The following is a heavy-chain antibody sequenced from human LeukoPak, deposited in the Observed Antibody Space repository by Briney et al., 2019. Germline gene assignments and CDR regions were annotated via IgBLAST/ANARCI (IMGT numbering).Heavy chain of an antibody. J-gene: IGHJ5*02. CDR1: GYSFTSYW. CDR3: ARHPGPATVRFGA. CDR2: IDPSDSYT. D-gene: IGHD3-10*01. Sequence: GESLKISCKGSGYSFTSYWISWVRQMPGKGLEWMGRIDPSDSYTNYSPSFQGHVTISADKSISTAYLQRSSLKASDTAMYYCARHPGPATVRFGAWGQGTLVTVSS. V-gene: IGHV5-10-1*01.